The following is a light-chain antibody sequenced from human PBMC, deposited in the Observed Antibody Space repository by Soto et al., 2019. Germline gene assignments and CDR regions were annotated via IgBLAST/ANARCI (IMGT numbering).Light chain of an antibody. CDR3: QQYGSSWT. Sequence: VLTQSPGTLSLSPGERATLSCRASQRVPTTYLTWYQQKPGPAPRLLIYGTSNRATGIPDRFSGSGSGTDFTLTISRLEPEDFAMYYCQQYGSSWTFGQGTKVEIK. CDR1: QRVPTTY. J-gene: IGKJ1*01. V-gene: IGKV3-20*01. CDR2: GTS.